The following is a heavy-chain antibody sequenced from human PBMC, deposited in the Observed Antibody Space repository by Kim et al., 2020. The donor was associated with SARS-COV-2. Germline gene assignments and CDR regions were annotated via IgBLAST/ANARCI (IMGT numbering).Heavy chain of an antibody. CDR1: GFTFSSYW. V-gene: IGHV3-74*01. CDR3: ARVPFKDGYINGLAY. J-gene: IGHJ4*02. Sequence: GGSLRLSCAASGFTFSSYWLHWVRQAPGKGLVWVSRINSDGSSTSYADSVKGRFTISRDNAKNTLYLQMNSLRAEDTAVYYCARVPFKDGYINGLAYWGQGTLVTVSS. CDR2: INSDGSST. D-gene: IGHD5-12*01.